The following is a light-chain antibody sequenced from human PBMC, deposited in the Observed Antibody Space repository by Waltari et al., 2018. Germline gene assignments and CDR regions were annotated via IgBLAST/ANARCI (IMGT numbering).Light chain of an antibody. V-gene: IGKV3-11*01. CDR3: QLYDISPMYT. Sequence: EIVLTQSPASLSLSPGERATLSCRASQSVSSYFAWYQQKPGQAPRLLIYDASSRATGIPARFSGGGSGTDFTLTISRLEPEDFAVYYCQLYDISPMYTFGQGTNLQIK. J-gene: IGKJ2*01. CDR2: DAS. CDR1: QSVSSY.